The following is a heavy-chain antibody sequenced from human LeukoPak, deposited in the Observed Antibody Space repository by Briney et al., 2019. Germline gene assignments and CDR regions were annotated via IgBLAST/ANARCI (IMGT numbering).Heavy chain of an antibody. V-gene: IGHV4-4*02. CDR3: ARLGVQLSSAEYFQH. CDR1: GGSISSSNW. CDR2: IYHSGST. J-gene: IGHJ1*01. D-gene: IGHD6-13*01. Sequence: PSETLSLTCAVSGGSISSSNWWSWVRQPPGKGLEWIGEIYHSGSTNYNPSLKSRVTISVDKSKNQFSLKLSSVTAADTAVYYCARLGVQLSSAEYFQHWGQGTLVTVSS.